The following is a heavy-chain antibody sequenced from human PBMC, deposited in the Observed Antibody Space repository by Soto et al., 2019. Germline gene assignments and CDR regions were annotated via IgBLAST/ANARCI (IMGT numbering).Heavy chain of an antibody. CDR1: GFLFNTYA. CDR2: ISYDARNT. Sequence: QVQLVDSGGGVVQPGRSLRLSCTASGFLFNTYAMHWVRQGPGKGLEWVAVISYDARNTYYADSVKGRFTISRDNSKNALYLQMNSLRTDDTGVYYCARPGSGYDVLTGQYFYYFHAVDVWGLGTTVTVSS. CDR3: ARPGSGYDVLTGQYFYYFHAVDV. J-gene: IGHJ6*02. D-gene: IGHD3-9*01. V-gene: IGHV3-30*04.